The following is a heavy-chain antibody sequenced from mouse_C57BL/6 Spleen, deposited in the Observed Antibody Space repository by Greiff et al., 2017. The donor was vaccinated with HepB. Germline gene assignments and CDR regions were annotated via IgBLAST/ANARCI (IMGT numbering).Heavy chain of an antibody. Sequence: QVQLKQPGAELVMPGASVKLSCKASGYTFTSYWMHWVKQRPGQGLEWIGEIDPSDSYTNYNQKFKGKSTLTVDKSSSTAYMQLSSLTSEDSAVYYCAIRIYDGYPYYFDYWGQGTTLTVSS. D-gene: IGHD2-3*01. CDR2: IDPSDSYT. J-gene: IGHJ2*01. CDR1: GYTFTSYW. V-gene: IGHV1-69*01. CDR3: AIRIYDGYPYYFDY.